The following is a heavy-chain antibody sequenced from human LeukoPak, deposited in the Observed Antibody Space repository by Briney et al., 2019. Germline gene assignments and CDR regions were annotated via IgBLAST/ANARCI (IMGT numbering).Heavy chain of an antibody. J-gene: IGHJ3*02. CDR2: IYYSGST. CDR3: AKTLRSGYYYGKDAFDI. CDR1: AGSISLYNTYY. V-gene: IGHV4-59*01. Sequence: SETLSLTCTVSAGSISLYNTYYWNWIRQSPGKGLEWIGYIYYSGSTSYNPSLKSRVTISVDTFRNQFSLKLSSVTAADTAVYYCAKTLRSGYYYGKDAFDIWGQGTMVTVSS. D-gene: IGHD3-22*01.